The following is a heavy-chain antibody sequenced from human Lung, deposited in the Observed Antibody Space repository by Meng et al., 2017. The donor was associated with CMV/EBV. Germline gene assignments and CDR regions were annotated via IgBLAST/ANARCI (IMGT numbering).Heavy chain of an antibody. CDR3: GRSNHFDY. CDR1: GFTFSNYA. CDR2: ISQSGDAT. V-gene: IGHV3-23*01. Sequence: EVQLLESGGGLVQPGWYLRLPCAASGFTFSNYAMNWVRQAPGKGLEWVSTISQSGDATYYADSVQGRFTISRDNSKNTLFLQMNSLRADDTAVYYCGRSNHFDYWGQGTLVTVSS. J-gene: IGHJ4*02. D-gene: IGHD1-14*01.